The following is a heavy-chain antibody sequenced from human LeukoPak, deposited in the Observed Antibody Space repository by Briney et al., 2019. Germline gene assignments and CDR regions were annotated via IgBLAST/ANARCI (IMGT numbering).Heavy chain of an antibody. V-gene: IGHV1-46*01. J-gene: IGHJ4*02. Sequence: ASVKVSCKASGYTFTSYYMHWVRQAPGQGLEWMGIINPSGGSTSYAQKFQGRVTMTRDTSTSTVYMELSSLRSEDTAVYYCARGGAAEPIVAVVAATLHLFLNWGQGTLVTVSS. D-gene: IGHD2-15*01. CDR1: GYTFTSYY. CDR3: ARGGAAEPIVAVVAATLHLFLN. CDR2: INPSGGST.